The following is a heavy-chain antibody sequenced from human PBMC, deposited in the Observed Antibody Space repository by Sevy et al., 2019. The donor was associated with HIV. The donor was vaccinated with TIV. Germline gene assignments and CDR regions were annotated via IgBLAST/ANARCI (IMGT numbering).Heavy chain of an antibody. CDR2: IYYSGST. Sequence: SETLSLTCTVSGGSISSYYWSWIRQPPGKGLEWIGYIYYSGSTNYNPSLKSRVTISVDTSKNQFSLKLSSVTTADTAGYYCARGREGGYSYGIDAFDIWGQGTMVTVSS. CDR1: GGSISSYY. D-gene: IGHD5-18*01. J-gene: IGHJ3*02. V-gene: IGHV4-59*01. CDR3: ARGREGGYSYGIDAFDI.